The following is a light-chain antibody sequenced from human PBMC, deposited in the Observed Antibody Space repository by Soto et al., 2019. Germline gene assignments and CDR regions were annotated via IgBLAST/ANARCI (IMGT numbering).Light chain of an antibody. CDR2: GAS. J-gene: IGKJ1*01. CDR3: QQYGSSSWT. V-gene: IGKV3-20*01. Sequence: EIVLTQSPGTLSLSPGKRATLSCRASQSISSSYLASYQQRPGQAPRLLIYGASSRATGIPDRFSGSGSGTEFTLTISRLEPEDFAVYYCQQYGSSSWTFGQGTKVEIK. CDR1: QSISSSY.